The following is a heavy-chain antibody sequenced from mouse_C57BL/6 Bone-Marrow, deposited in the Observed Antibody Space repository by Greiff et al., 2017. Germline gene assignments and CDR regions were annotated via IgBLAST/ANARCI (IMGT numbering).Heavy chain of an antibody. CDR2: IYPGDGDT. D-gene: IGHD1-1*01. CDR1: GYAFSSSW. CDR3: AREPIYYYGSSFWYFDV. J-gene: IGHJ1*03. V-gene: IGHV1-82*01. Sequence: VKLQESGPELVKPGASVKISCKASGYAFSSSWMNWVKQRPGKGLEWIGRIYPGDGDTNYNGKFKGKATLTADKSSSTAYMQLSSLTSEDSAVYFCAREPIYYYGSSFWYFDVWGTGTTVTVSS.